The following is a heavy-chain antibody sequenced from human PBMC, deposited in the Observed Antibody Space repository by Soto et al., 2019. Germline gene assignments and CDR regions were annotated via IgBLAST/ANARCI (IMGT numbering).Heavy chain of an antibody. J-gene: IGHJ2*01. CDR3: ARNDYYYDSSGYYGWYFDL. CDR2: IYYSGSA. Sequence: PSETLSLTCTVSGGSISSSSYYWVWIRHPPGKGLEWIGSIYYSGSAYYNPSLKSRVTISVDTSKNQFSLKLSSVTAADTAVYYCARNDYYYDSSGYYGWYFDLWGRGTLVTVS. V-gene: IGHV4-39*01. D-gene: IGHD3-22*01. CDR1: GGSISSSSYY.